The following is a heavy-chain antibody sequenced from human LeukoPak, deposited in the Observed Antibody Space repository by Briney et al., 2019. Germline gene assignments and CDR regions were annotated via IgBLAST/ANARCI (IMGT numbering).Heavy chain of an antibody. V-gene: IGHV3-23*01. CDR1: GITASSYA. Sequence: PGGSLRLSRAASGITASSYAMTWVREATGKGLEWVSSISGSGDRTMYADSVKGRFTISRDNFKNTLYLQMNSLRAEDTALYHCAKDPNGDYIGAFDMWGQGTMVTVSS. J-gene: IGHJ3*02. D-gene: IGHD4-17*01. CDR2: ISGSGDRT. CDR3: AKDPNGDYIGAFDM.